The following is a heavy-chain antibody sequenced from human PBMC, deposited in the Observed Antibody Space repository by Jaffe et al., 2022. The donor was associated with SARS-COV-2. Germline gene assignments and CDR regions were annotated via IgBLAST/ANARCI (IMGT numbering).Heavy chain of an antibody. CDR1: GYSFTSYW. J-gene: IGHJ6*02. CDR2: IYPGDSDT. D-gene: IGHD2-2*01. V-gene: IGHV5-51*01. Sequence: EVQLVQSGAEVKKPGESLKISCKGSGYSFTSYWIGWVRQMPGKGLEWMGIIYPGDSDTRYSPSFQGQVTISADKSISTAYLQWSSLKASDTAMYYCARQGLDCSSTSCQETYYYYGMDVWGQGTTVTVSS. CDR3: ARQGLDCSSTSCQETYYYYGMDV.